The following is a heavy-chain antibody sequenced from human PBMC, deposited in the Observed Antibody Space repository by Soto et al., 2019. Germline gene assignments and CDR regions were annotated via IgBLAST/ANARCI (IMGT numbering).Heavy chain of an antibody. CDR1: GGSISSYY. V-gene: IGHV4-59*01. Sequence: QVQLQESGPGLVKPSETLSLTCTVSGGSISSYYWSWIRQPPGKGLEWIGYIYYSGSTNYNPSLKSRVTISVDTSKNQFSLKLSSVTAADTAVYYCARGGGEDGFDPWGQGTLVTVSS. CDR3: ARGGGEDGFDP. CDR2: IYYSGST. D-gene: IGHD3-10*01. J-gene: IGHJ5*02.